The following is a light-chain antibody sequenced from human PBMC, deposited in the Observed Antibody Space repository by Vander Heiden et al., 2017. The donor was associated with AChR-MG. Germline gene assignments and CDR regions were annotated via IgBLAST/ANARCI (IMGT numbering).Light chain of an antibody. J-gene: IGKJ3*01. Sequence: EIVLTQSPGTLSLSPGERATLSCRASQSVSSSYLAWYQQKPGQAPRLLIYAASYRATGIPDRFSGSGSGTDFTLTISRLEPEDFAVYYCQQYGSSPLFTFGPGTKVDIK. CDR1: QSVSSSY. V-gene: IGKV3-20*01. CDR2: AAS. CDR3: QQYGSSPLFT.